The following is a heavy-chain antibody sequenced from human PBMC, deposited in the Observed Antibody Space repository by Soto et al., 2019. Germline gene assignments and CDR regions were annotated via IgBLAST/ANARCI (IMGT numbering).Heavy chain of an antibody. CDR3: ARVSYSSSSSWFDP. D-gene: IGHD6-6*01. CDR1: GYTFTSYG. Sequence: ASVKVSCKASGYTFTSYGISWVRQAPGQGLEWMGWISAYNGKTNYAQKNQSRDNMTKDTSTSTEYMEMRSLRSEDTAEYYCARVSYSSSSSWFDPWGQGTLVTVSS. V-gene: IGHV1-18*01. J-gene: IGHJ5*02. CDR2: ISAYNGKT.